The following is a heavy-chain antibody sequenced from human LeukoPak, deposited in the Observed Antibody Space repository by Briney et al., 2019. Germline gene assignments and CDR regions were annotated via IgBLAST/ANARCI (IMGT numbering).Heavy chain of an antibody. CDR1: GFTVSSNY. V-gene: IGHV3-53*01. CDR2: IYSGGST. J-gene: IGHJ3*02. D-gene: IGHD4-23*01. CDR3: ASPTVVTPEAFDI. Sequence: GGSLRLSCAASGFTVSSNYMSWVRQAPGKGREWVSVIYSGGSTYYADSVKGRFTISRGNSKNTLYLQMNSLRAEDTAVYYCASPTVVTPEAFDIWGQGTMVTVSS.